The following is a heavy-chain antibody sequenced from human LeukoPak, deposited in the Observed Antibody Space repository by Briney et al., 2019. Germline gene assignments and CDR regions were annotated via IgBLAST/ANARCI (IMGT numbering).Heavy chain of an antibody. CDR1: GYTFTNYY. V-gene: IGHV5-51*01. J-gene: IGHJ4*02. CDR2: ISPGDSDA. Sequence: KPGESLKISCKGSGYTFTNYYIGWVRQTPGKGLEWMGIISPGDSDARYSPSFQGRVTISADKSISTAYLRWSSLKASDTAMYYCARRYCSSTSCNPYFFDYWGQGTLVTVSS. D-gene: IGHD2-2*01. CDR3: ARRYCSSTSCNPYFFDY.